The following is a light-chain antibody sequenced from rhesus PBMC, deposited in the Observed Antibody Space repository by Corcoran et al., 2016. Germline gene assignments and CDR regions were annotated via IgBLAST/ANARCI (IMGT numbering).Light chain of an antibody. Sequence: DIVMTQTPLSLPVTPGEPASISCRSSQSLLHSNGNTYLDWYLQKPGQSPRLLIYKVTNRESGVPDRLSGSWSGTDFTLKISRVEPEDVGVYYCMQSTKDPYSFGQGTKVEIK. CDR2: KVT. V-gene: IGKV2S2*01. J-gene: IGKJ2*01. CDR3: MQSTKDPYS. CDR1: QSLLHSNGNTY.